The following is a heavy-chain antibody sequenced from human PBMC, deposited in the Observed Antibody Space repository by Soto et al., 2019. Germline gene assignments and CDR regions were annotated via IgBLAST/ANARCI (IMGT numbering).Heavy chain of an antibody. D-gene: IGHD3-10*01. CDR3: SREGGGEPMVRGVMRY. Sequence: QVQLVQSGAEVKKPGSSVKVSCKASGGTFSSYAISWVRQAPGQGLEWMGGIIPIVGTANYAQKFPGRVTIAADESTSTAYMGMSSLRSEDTAVYYGSREGGGEPMVRGVMRYWGQGTLVTVS. CDR1: GGTFSSYA. J-gene: IGHJ4*02. CDR2: IIPIVGTA. V-gene: IGHV1-69*01.